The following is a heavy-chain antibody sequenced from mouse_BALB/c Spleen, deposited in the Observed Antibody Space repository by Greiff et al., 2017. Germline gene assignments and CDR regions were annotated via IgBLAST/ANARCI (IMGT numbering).Heavy chain of an antibody. CDR1: GYAFTNYW. J-gene: IGHJ2*01. Sequence: QVQLQQSGAELVRPGTSVKISCKASGYAFTNYWLGWVKQRPGHGLEWIGDIYPGSGNTYYNEKFKGKATLTADKSSSTAYMQLSSLTSEDSAVYFCARSGGGFDYWGQGTTRTVSS. CDR2: IYPGSGNT. D-gene: IGHD1-1*02. V-gene: IGHV1-63*01. CDR3: ARSGGGFDY.